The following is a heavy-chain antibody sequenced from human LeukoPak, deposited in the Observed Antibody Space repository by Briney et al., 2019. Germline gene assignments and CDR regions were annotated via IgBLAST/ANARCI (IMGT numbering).Heavy chain of an antibody. CDR3: ARLDIGDAFDI. J-gene: IGHJ3*02. CDR2: IYYSGST. CDR1: GGSISSYY. V-gene: IGHV4-59*08. Sequence: SETLSLTCTVSGGSISSYYWSWIRQPPGKGLEWIGYIYYSGSTNYNPSLKSRVTISVDTSKNQFSLKLSSVTAADTAVYYCARLDIGDAFDIRGQGTMVTVSS.